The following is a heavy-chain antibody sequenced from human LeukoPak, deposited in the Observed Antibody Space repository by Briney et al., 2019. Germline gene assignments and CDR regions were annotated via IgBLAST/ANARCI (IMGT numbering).Heavy chain of an antibody. CDR3: ARSPRSSWYSFDY. CDR1: GGTFSSYA. D-gene: IGHD6-13*01. V-gene: IGHV1-2*06. Sequence: ASVKVSCKASGGTFSSYAISWVRQAPGQGLEWMGRINPNSGGTNYAQKFQGRVTMTRDTSIGTAYMELSRLRSDDTAVYYCARSPRSSWYSFDYWGQGTLVTVSS. J-gene: IGHJ4*02. CDR2: INPNSGGT.